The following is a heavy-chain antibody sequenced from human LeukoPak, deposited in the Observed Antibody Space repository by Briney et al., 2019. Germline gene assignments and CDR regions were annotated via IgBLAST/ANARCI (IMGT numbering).Heavy chain of an antibody. CDR2: MYHTGST. J-gene: IGHJ5*02. V-gene: IGHV4-38-2*02. Sequence: PSETLSLTCTVSGYSISSGYYWGWIRQPSGKGLEWIGTMYHTGSTYYNPSLKSRVTMSVDTSKNQFSLKLSSVTAADTAVYYCARLVSAAGTWWFDPWGQGTLVTVSS. D-gene: IGHD6-13*01. CDR3: ARLVSAAGTWWFDP. CDR1: GYSISSGYY.